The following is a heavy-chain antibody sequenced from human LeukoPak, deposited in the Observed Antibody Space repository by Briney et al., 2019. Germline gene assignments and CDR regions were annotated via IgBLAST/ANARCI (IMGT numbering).Heavy chain of an antibody. J-gene: IGHJ4*02. D-gene: IGHD3-22*01. CDR3: AREVHYFDSRPAHYYFDY. V-gene: IGHV3-33*08. Sequence: PGGSLRLSCAASGFSFSTSVVHWVRQAPGKGLEWVAVMWYDGTNEQYADCVRGRFTISRDNSKNTLYLQMNSLRAEDTAVYYCAREVHYFDSRPAHYYFDYWGQGTLVTVSS. CDR1: GFSFSTSV. CDR2: MWYDGTNE.